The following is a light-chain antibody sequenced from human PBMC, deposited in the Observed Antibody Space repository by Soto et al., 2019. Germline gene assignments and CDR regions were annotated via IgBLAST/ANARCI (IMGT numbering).Light chain of an antibody. V-gene: IGKV3-15*01. CDR3: QQYYNWPPYT. CDR1: ETVRTN. J-gene: IGKJ2*01. CDR2: GAS. Sequence: IVMTQSPATLSVSPGERVTLSCRASETVRTNLAWFQQKPGQTPRLLIFGASTRATGIPTRFTGSGSETEFTLTIGSRQYEDLAVYYCQQYYNWPPYTFGQGTKLEIK.